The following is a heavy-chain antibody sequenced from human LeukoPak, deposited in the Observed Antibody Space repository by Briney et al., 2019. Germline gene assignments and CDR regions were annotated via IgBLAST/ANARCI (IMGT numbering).Heavy chain of an antibody. CDR2: IYSGGTT. Sequence: GRSLRLSCAASRFRFSTFPMGWVRQAPGKGLEWVSVIYSGGTTYFADSVKGRFTISRDTSKNTVYLQMNNLRAEDTAIYFCARVYGAKGVRYFDLWGRGTLVTVSS. V-gene: IGHV3-53*01. CDR1: RFRFSTFP. J-gene: IGHJ2*01. D-gene: IGHD4/OR15-4a*01. CDR3: ARVYGAKGVRYFDL.